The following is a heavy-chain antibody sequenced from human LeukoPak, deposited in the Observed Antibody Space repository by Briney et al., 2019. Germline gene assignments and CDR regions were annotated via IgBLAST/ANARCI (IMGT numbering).Heavy chain of an antibody. J-gene: IGHJ4*02. CDR3: ARRGDGYNHFDY. Sequence: PGGSLRLSCAASGFTLSDYAIDWVRQAPGKGLEYASAISGNGDNTYYANSVKGRFTISRDNSRNTVYLQMGSLRAEDMAVYYCARRGDGYNHFDYWGQGTLVTVSS. V-gene: IGHV3-64*01. D-gene: IGHD5-24*01. CDR2: ISGNGDNT. CDR1: GFTLSDYA.